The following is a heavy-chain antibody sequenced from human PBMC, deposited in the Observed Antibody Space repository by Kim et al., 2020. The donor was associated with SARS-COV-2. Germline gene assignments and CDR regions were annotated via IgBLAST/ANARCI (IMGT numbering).Heavy chain of an antibody. Sequence: ASVKVSCKTSGHFFTRDSIHWVRQAPGQGLEWMGGIDCGNGNTIYSQKFQGRVTFTTDTSASTAHMELSFLRCEDSAGYYCLGGFYFDYWRQGTLVTVSS. CDR1: GHFFTRDS. V-gene: IGHV1-3*01. CDR3: LGGFYFDY. CDR2: IDCGNGNT. J-gene: IGHJ4*02. D-gene: IGHD3-16*01.